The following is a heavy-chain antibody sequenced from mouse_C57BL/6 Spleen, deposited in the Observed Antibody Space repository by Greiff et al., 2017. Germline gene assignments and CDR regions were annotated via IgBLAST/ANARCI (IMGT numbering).Heavy chain of an antibody. CDR3: ARSLFITTVVATGYYAMDY. Sequence: QVQLQQPGAELVKPGASVKLSCKASGYTFTSYWMHWVKQRPGQGLEWIGMIHPNSGSTNYNEKFKSKATLTVDKSSSTAYMQLSSLTSEDSAVYYCARSLFITTVVATGYYAMDYWGQGTSVTVSS. CDR2: IHPNSGST. D-gene: IGHD1-1*01. J-gene: IGHJ4*01. CDR1: GYTFTSYW. V-gene: IGHV1-64*01.